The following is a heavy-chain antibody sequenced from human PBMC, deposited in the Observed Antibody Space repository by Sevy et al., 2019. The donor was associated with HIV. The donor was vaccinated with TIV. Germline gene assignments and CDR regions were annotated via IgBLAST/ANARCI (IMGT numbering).Heavy chain of an antibody. D-gene: IGHD6-19*01. J-gene: IGHJ4*02. CDR2: IYSGGST. V-gene: IGHV3-53*01. Sequence: GGSLRLSCAASGFTVSSNYMSWVRQAPGKGLEWVSVIYSGGSTYYADSVKGRFTISGDNSKNTLYLQMNSLRAEDTAVYYCASWIAVAGYFDYWGQGTLVTVSS. CDR3: ASWIAVAGYFDY. CDR1: GFTVSSNY.